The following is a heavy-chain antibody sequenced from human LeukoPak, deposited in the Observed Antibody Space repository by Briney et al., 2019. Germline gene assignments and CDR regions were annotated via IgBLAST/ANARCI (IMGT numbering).Heavy chain of an antibody. Sequence: GGSLRLSCAASGFTFSNAWMSWVRQAPGKGLEWIGRIKSKTDGGTTDYAAPVKGRFTISGDDSKNTLYLQMNSLKTEDTAVYYCTTVKRHCSSTSCYGYAFDIWGQGTMVTVSS. D-gene: IGHD2-2*01. J-gene: IGHJ3*02. CDR2: IKSKTDGGTT. CDR3: TTVKRHCSSTSCYGYAFDI. CDR1: GFTFSNAW. V-gene: IGHV3-15*01.